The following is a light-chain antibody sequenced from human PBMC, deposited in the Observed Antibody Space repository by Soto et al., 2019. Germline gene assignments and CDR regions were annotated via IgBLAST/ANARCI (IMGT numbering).Light chain of an antibody. V-gene: IGKV3-20*01. CDR1: QNVGGRF. J-gene: IGKJ5*01. CDR2: VAS. Sequence: EIVLTQSPDTLSLSPGERATLSCRASQNVGGRFLAWYQQKPGQAPRLLINVASTRATGIPDRFSGSGSGTDFTLTISRLEPEDFAVYYCQQYGTSPIAFGQGTRLE. CDR3: QQYGTSPIA.